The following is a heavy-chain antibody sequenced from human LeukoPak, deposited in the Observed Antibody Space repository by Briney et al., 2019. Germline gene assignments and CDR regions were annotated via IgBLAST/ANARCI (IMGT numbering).Heavy chain of an antibody. V-gene: IGHV1-46*01. D-gene: IGHD6-13*01. CDR2: INPSGCST. CDR3: ARDKSSSSWYVGAYYYYMDV. J-gene: IGHJ6*03. CDR1: GYTFTSYY. Sequence: ASVKGSCKASGYTFTSYYMHCVRQAPGQGLEWRGIINPSGCSTSYAQKFQGRVTMTRDMSTSTVYMELSSLRSEDTAVYYCARDKSSSSWYVGAYYYYMDVWGKGTTVTVSS.